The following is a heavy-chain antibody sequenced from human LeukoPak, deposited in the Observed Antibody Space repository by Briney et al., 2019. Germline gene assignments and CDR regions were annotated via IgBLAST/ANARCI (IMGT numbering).Heavy chain of an antibody. CDR1: GFTFSSYS. Sequence: GGSLRLSCAASGFTFSSYSMNWVRQAPGKGLEWVSSISSSSSYIYYADSVKGRFTISRDNAKNSLYLQMNSLRAEDTAVYYCARAGIAAAGGFDYWGQGTLDTVSS. J-gene: IGHJ4*02. V-gene: IGHV3-21*01. CDR3: ARAGIAAAGGFDY. D-gene: IGHD6-13*01. CDR2: ISSSSSYI.